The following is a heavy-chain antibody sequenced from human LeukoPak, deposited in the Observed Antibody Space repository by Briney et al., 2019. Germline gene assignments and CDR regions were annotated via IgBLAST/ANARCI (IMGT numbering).Heavy chain of an antibody. V-gene: IGHV3-23*01. D-gene: IGHD6-19*01. CDR2: ISASGGST. CDR1: GFTFSNYW. J-gene: IGHJ3*01. Sequence: LTGGSLRLSCAASGFTFSNYWMSWVRQAPGKGLEWVSAISASGGSTYYADSVKGRFTISRDNSKNTLYLQMNSLRADDTAVYYCARDVPRSGWAFDFWGQGTMVTVSS. CDR3: ARDVPRSGWAFDF.